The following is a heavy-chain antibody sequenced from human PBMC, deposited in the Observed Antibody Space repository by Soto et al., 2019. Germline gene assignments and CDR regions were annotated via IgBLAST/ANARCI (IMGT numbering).Heavy chain of an antibody. CDR3: ARPRDGHKGKNYYGMDV. CDR2: IYPGDSDT. J-gene: IGHJ6*02. Sequence: PGGPLRLSCRGFGYSFTSYWIGWVRQMTGKGLEWMGIIYPGDSDTRYSPSFQGQVTISADKSISTAYLQWSSLKASDTAMYYCARPRDGHKGKNYYGMDVWGQGTTVTVSS. CDR1: GYSFTSYW. V-gene: IGHV5-51*01.